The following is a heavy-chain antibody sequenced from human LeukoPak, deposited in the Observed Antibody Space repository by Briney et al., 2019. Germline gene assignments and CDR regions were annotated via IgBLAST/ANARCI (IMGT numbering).Heavy chain of an antibody. CDR2: INPRGST. CDR1: GGSFSGYY. Sequence: PSETLSLTCAINGGSFSGYYLTWIRQAPGKGLEWIGEINPRGSTIHNPSLKSRVTTSLDTSKNQFSLKLSSVTAADTAVYYCARETKLLANPQYYFFMDVWGKGTTVTVSS. V-gene: IGHV4-34*01. CDR3: ARETKLLANPQYYFFMDV. D-gene: IGHD2-15*01. J-gene: IGHJ6*03.